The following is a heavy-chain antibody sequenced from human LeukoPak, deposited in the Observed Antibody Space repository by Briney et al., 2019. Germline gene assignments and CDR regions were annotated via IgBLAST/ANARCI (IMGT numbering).Heavy chain of an antibody. Sequence: GGSLRLSCTASGLTFSNSWMTWVRQAPGKGLEWVADIKEDGSVKNYVEYVKGRFTISRDNAKNSLHLQMSSLRVEDTAVYYCARDRAYSTYDYWGQGTLVRVSS. V-gene: IGHV3-7*01. CDR1: GLTFSNSW. CDR2: IKEDGSVK. CDR3: ARDRAYSTYDY. J-gene: IGHJ4*02. D-gene: IGHD2/OR15-2a*01.